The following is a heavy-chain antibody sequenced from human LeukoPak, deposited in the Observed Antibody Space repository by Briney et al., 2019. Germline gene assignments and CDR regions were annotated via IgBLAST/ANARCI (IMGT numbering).Heavy chain of an antibody. J-gene: IGHJ4*02. Sequence: GESLKISCKGSGYSFTSYWIGWVRQMPGKGLEWMGIIYPGDSDTRYSPSFQGQVTISADKSISTAYLQWSGLKASDTAMYYCARLYAPGSYYSGHFDYWGQGTLVTVSS. V-gene: IGHV5-51*01. CDR3: ARLYAPGSYYSGHFDY. CDR2: IYPGDSDT. CDR1: GYSFTSYW. D-gene: IGHD3-10*01.